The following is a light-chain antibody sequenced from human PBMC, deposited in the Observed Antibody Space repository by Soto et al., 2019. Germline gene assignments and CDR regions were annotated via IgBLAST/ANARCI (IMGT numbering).Light chain of an antibody. CDR1: ETISAD. J-gene: IGKJ4*01. CDR3: QQYNNWPPLT. Sequence: ISMTQSPPTLSVSPGGRVTLSCEASETISADLAWYHHRPGQAPRLLIYGASTRATGIPARFSGSGSGTEFTLTISSLQSEDFAVYYCQQYNNWPPLTVGGGTKVDSK. CDR2: GAS. V-gene: IGKV3-15*01.